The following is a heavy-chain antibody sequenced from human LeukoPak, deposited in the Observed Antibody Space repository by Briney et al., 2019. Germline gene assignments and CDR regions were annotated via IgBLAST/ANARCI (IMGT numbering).Heavy chain of an antibody. J-gene: IGHJ4*02. Sequence: GASVTVSFTASGYTFTIYDINWVRQATGQGLEWMGWMNPNSGNTGYAQKFQGRVTMTRNTSISTAYMELSSLGSEDTAVYYCARDGYYYGSGTTFEDYWGQGTLVTVSS. CDR1: GYTFTIYD. CDR2: MNPNSGNT. D-gene: IGHD3-10*01. CDR3: ARDGYYYGSGTTFEDY. V-gene: IGHV1-8*01.